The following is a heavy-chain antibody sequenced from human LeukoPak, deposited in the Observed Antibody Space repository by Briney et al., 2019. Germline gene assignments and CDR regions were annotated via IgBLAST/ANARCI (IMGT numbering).Heavy chain of an antibody. CDR3: ARDLYYYGSGSNWFDP. V-gene: IGHV4-61*02. D-gene: IGHD3-10*01. Sequence: PSETLSLTCTVSGGSISSGSYYWSWIRQPAGKGLEWIGRIYTSGSTNYNPSLKSRVTISADTSKNQFSLKLSSVTAADTAVYYCARDLYYYGSGSNWFDPWGQGTLVTVSS. J-gene: IGHJ5*02. CDR2: IYTSGST. CDR1: GGSISSGSYY.